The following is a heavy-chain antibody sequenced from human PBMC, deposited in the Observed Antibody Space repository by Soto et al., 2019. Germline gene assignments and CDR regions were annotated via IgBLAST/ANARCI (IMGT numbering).Heavy chain of an antibody. CDR2: IWYDPSDSYT. J-gene: IGHJ4*02. D-gene: IGHD5-12*01. V-gene: IGHV5-10-1*01. CDR1: GFTFSSYG. CDR3: ARQREATIPLDY. Sequence: PGGSLRLSCAASGFTFSSYGMHWVRQAPGKGLEWVAVIWYDPSDSYTNYSPSFQGHVTISADKSISTAYLQWSSLKASDTAMYYCARQREATIPLDYWGQGTLVTVSS.